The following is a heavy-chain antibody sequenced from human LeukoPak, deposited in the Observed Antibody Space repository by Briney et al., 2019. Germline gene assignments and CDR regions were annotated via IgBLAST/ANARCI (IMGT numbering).Heavy chain of an antibody. D-gene: IGHD2-2*01. J-gene: IGHJ4*02. CDR2: VYYTGST. V-gene: IGHV4-59*12. CDR3: ARERREQLLPPYTRSVTYFDY. CDR1: GGSISSYY. Sequence: SETLSLTCTVSGGSISSYYWSWVRQPPGKGLEWIGFVYYTGSTNYSPSLKSRVTISVDTSKNQFSLKLSSVTAADTAVYYCARERREQLLPPYTRSVTYFDYWGQGTLVTVSS.